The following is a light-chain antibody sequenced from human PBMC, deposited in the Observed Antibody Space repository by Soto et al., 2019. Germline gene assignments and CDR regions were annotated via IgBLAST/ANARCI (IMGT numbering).Light chain of an antibody. CDR1: QSINSY. V-gene: IGKV1-39*01. Sequence: DIQITQSPSSLSASVGDRVTITCRASQSINSYLNWYQHKPGKAPKVLIYAASSLQSGVPSRFSGSGSGTDFTLTISSLQPEDFATYYCQQSYSTPYTFGQGTKLEIK. CDR3: QQSYSTPYT. J-gene: IGKJ2*01. CDR2: AAS.